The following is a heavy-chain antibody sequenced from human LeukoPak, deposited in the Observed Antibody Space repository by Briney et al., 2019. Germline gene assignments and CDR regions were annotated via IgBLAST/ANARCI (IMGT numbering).Heavy chain of an antibody. Sequence: GGSLRLSCVASGFTFSSYAMSWVRQAPGKGLEWVSAISGSASSTYYADSVKGRFTISRDNSKNTLYLQMNSLRAEDTAVYYCAKYLYAYYYYGMDVWGQGATVAVSS. CDR2: ISGSASST. J-gene: IGHJ6*02. CDR1: GFTFSSYA. V-gene: IGHV3-23*01. CDR3: AKYLYAYYYYGMDV. D-gene: IGHD2-8*01.